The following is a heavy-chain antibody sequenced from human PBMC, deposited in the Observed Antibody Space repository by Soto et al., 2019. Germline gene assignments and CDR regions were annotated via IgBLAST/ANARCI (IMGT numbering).Heavy chain of an antibody. V-gene: IGHV3-66*01. CDR1: GFTVSSNY. Sequence: GSLRLSCAASGFTVSSNYMSWVRQAPGKGLEWVSVIYSGGSTYYADSVKGRFTISRDNSKNTLYLQMNSLRAEDTAVYYCARGNYGDLRDYYYYMDVWGKGTTVTVSS. J-gene: IGHJ6*03. CDR2: IYSGGST. D-gene: IGHD4-17*01. CDR3: ARGNYGDLRDYYYYMDV.